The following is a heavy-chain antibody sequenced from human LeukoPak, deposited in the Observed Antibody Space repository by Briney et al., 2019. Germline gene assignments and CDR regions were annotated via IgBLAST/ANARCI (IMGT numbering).Heavy chain of an antibody. Sequence: GGSLRLSCAASGFTSSSYRMHWVRQAPGKGLVWVSRINSDGSSTSYADSVKGRFTISRDNAKNTLYLQMNSLRAEDTAVYYCARSLGATDAFDIWGQGTMVTVSS. J-gene: IGHJ3*02. CDR3: ARSLGATDAFDI. CDR1: GFTSSSYR. CDR2: INSDGSST. V-gene: IGHV3-74*01. D-gene: IGHD3-10*01.